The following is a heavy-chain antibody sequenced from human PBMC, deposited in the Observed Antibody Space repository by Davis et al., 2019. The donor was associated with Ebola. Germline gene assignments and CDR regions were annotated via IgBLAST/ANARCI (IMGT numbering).Heavy chain of an antibody. CDR2: IYYSGST. D-gene: IGHD1-26*01. J-gene: IGHJ6*02. CDR1: GGSISSYY. Sequence: SETLSLTCTVSGGSISSYYWSWIRQPPGKGLEWLGYIYYSGSTNYNPSLKSRVTISVDTSKNQFSLKLSSVTAADTAVYYCARDSGSYPPYYYYGMDVWGQGTTVTVSS. V-gene: IGHV4-59*08. CDR3: ARDSGSYPPYYYYGMDV.